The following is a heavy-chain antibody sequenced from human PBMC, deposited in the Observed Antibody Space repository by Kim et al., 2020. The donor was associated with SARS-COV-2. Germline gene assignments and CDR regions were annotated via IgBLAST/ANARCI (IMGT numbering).Heavy chain of an antibody. CDR3: AREKGSGWYYYYYYYGMDV. CDR2: ISAYNGNT. V-gene: IGHV1-18*01. Sequence: ASVKVSCKASGYTFTSYGISWVRQAPGQGLEWMGWISAYNGNTNYAQKLQGRVTMTTDTSTSTAYMELRSLRSDDTAVYYCAREKGSGWYYYYYYYGMDVWGQGTTVTVSS. CDR1: GYTFTSYG. J-gene: IGHJ6*02. D-gene: IGHD6-19*01.